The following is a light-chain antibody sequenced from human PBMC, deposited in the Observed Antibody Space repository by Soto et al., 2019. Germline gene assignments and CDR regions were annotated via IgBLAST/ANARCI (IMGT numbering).Light chain of an antibody. J-gene: IGKJ5*01. CDR2: GAS. V-gene: IGKV3-20*01. CDR3: QYYGS. Sequence: IGLPQSPGTLSLSPGERASLFCRASQSVTSSSIAWHQQKPGQAPRLLIYGASIRATGIPARFSGSGSGTEFTLTISSLQSEDFAVYYCQYYGSFGQGTRLEI. CDR1: QSVTSSS.